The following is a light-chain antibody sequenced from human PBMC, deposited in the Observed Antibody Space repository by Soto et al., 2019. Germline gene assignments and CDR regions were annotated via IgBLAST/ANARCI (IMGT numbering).Light chain of an antibody. J-gene: IGLJ3*02. Sequence: QSVLTQSPSVSGAPGQRVTISCTGSSSNIGAGYDVHWYQQSPGTAPKLLIYGNNHRPSGVPDRFSGSKSGTSASLAISGLQAEDESDYYCQSYDTSLSAVFGGGTKLTVL. CDR1: SSNIGAGYD. V-gene: IGLV1-40*01. CDR3: QSYDTSLSAV. CDR2: GNN.